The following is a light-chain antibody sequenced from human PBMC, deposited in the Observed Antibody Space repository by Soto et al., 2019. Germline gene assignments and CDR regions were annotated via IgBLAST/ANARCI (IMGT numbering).Light chain of an antibody. J-gene: IGKJ1*01. V-gene: IGKV1-12*02. CDR2: TAS. CDR1: QGISRW. CDR3: QQRSNWPSWT. Sequence: IQMTQSPSSVSASVGDRVTITCRASQGISRWLAWYQQKPGKAPKLLIYTASRLQSGVPSRFSGSGSGTDFTLTISSLQPEDFAVYYCQQRSNWPSWTFGQGTKVDIK.